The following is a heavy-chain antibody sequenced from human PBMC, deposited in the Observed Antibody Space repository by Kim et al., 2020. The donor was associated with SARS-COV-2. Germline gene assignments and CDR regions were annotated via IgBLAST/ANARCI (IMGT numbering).Heavy chain of an antibody. CDR2: ISWNSGSI. CDR1: GFTFDDYA. CDR3: SKDKGIVAQAYYFDY. Sequence: GGSRRLSCAASGFTFDDYAMHWVRQAQGKGLEWVSGISWNSGSIGYADSVKGRFPISRDNAKNSLYLQMNSLRAEDTALYYCSKDKGIVAQAYYFDYSC. D-gene: IGHD5-12*01. J-gene: IGHJ4*01. V-gene: IGHV3-9*01.